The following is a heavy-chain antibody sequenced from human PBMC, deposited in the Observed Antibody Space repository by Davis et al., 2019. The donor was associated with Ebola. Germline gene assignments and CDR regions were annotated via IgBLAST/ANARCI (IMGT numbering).Heavy chain of an antibody. J-gene: IGHJ4*02. V-gene: IGHV3-23*01. CDR3: AKSPPLAVHFDY. CDR1: GFTSSSFA. D-gene: IGHD6-19*01. CDR2: ISGNGAHI. Sequence: GGSLRLSCAASGFTSSSFAMTWVRQAPGKGLQWVSAISGNGAHIYYAESVKGRFIIFRDRSKNTVYLQMNSLRVDDTAVYYCAKSPPLAVHFDYWGQGTLVTVSS.